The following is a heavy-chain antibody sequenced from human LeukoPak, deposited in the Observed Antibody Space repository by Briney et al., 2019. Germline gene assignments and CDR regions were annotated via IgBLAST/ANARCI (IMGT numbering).Heavy chain of an antibody. D-gene: IGHD6-13*01. CDR2: INTNTGNP. V-gene: IGHV7-4-1*02. Sequence: GASVKVSCKASGYTFTSYAMNWVRQAPGQGLEWMGWINTNTGNPTYAQGFTGRFVFSLDTSVSTAYLQISSLKAEDTAVYYCASHIAAAATEYFQHWGQGTLVTVSS. CDR1: GYTFTSYA. J-gene: IGHJ1*01. CDR3: ASHIAAAATEYFQH.